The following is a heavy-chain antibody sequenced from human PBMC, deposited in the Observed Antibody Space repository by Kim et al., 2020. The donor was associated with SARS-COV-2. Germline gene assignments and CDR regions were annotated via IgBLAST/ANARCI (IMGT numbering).Heavy chain of an antibody. V-gene: IGHV4-31*03. CDR3: ARGVDIVAGNDAFDI. CDR1: GGSISSGGYY. CDR2: IYYSGST. D-gene: IGHD5-12*01. Sequence: SETLSLTCTVSGGSISSGGYYWSWIRQHPGKGLEWIGYIYYSGSTYYNPSLKSRVTISVDTSKNQFSLKLSSVTAADTAVYYCARGVDIVAGNDAFDIWGQGTMVTVSS. J-gene: IGHJ3*02.